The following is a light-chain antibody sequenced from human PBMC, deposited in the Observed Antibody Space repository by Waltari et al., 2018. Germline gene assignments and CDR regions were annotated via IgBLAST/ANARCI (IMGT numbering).Light chain of an antibody. J-gene: IGLJ3*02. CDR3: QSYDSSLSGSV. Sequence: QSVLTQPPSVSGAPGQRVTISCTGSSSNIGAGYDVHWYQQLPGTAPKLLIYGNSIRPSGVPARFSGSKSGTSASLAITGLQAEDEADYYCQSYDSSLSGSVFGGGTKLTVL. CDR2: GNS. CDR1: SSNIGAGYD. V-gene: IGLV1-40*01.